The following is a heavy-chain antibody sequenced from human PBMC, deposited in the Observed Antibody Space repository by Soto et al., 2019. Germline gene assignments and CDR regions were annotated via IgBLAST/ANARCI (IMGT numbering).Heavy chain of an antibody. V-gene: IGHV4-34*01. CDR1: GGSFSGYY. CDR3: ARSPDSSGYYPRWYYYGMDV. D-gene: IGHD3-22*01. J-gene: IGHJ6*02. CDR2: INHSGST. Sequence: PSETLSLTCDVYGGSFSGYYWSWIRQPPGKGLEWIGEINHSGSTNYNPSLKSRVTISVDKSKNQFSLKLSSVTTADTAVYYCARSPDSSGYYPRWYYYGMDVWGQGTTVTVSS.